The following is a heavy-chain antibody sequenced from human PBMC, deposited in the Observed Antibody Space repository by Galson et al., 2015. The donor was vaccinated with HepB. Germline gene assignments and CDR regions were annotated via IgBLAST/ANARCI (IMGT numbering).Heavy chain of an antibody. Sequence: SETLSLTCAVSGYSISRSNWWGWIRQPPGKGLEWIGYIFYTGSTYYNPSLKSRVTMSVGTSKNRFSLRLTSVTAVDTAVYYCARSPEYGSSLRDWYFDLWGRGTLVTVSS. CDR3: ARSPEYGSSLRDWYFDL. V-gene: IGHV4-28*01. CDR1: GYSISRSNW. D-gene: IGHD6-6*01. J-gene: IGHJ2*01. CDR2: IFYTGST.